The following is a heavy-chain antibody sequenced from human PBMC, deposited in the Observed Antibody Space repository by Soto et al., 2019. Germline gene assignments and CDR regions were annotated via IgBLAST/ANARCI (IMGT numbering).Heavy chain of an antibody. J-gene: IGHJ3*02. CDR2: INYSGST. CDR3: ARGKYSGFHAFDI. CDR1: GGSFSGHY. Sequence: LSLTCAVYGGSFSGHYWSWIRQPPGKGLEWIGEINYSGSTNYNPSLKSRVTISVDTSKNRLSLKLNSVTAADTAVYYCARGKYSGFHAFDIWGQGALVTVSS. V-gene: IGHV4-34*01. D-gene: IGHD5-12*01.